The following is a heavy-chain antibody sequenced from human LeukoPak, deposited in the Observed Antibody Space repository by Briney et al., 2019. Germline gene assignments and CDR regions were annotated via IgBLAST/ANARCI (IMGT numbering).Heavy chain of an antibody. D-gene: IGHD2-2*01. CDR1: GGSISSSSYY. Sequence: PSETLSLTCTVSGGSISSSSYYWGWIRQPPGKGLEWIGSIYYSGSTYYNPSLKSRVTISVDTSKNQFSLKLSSVTAADTAVYYCARVVPAGPFDYWGQGTLITVSS. CDR2: IYYSGST. V-gene: IGHV4-39*07. J-gene: IGHJ4*02. CDR3: ARVVPAGPFDY.